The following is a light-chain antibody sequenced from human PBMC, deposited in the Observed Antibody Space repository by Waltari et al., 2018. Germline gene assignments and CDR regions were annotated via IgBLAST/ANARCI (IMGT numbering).Light chain of an antibody. V-gene: IGLV1-44*01. Sequence: QSALTQPPSASATPGQRVTISCSGVTSNIGSTPVNWYHHPPGAAPKLLIYSDNQRPSGVPDRFSGSKSGTSASLAISGLRSEDEADYYCAEWDDDSLNGPHVVFGGGTRLTVL. CDR3: AEWDDDSLNGPHVV. CDR1: TSNIGSTP. J-gene: IGLJ2*01. CDR2: SDN.